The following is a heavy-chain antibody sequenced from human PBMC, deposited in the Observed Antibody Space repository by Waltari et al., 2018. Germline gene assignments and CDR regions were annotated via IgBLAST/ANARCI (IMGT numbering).Heavy chain of an antibody. CDR1: GFTFRSYG. J-gene: IGHJ6*03. V-gene: IGHV3-30*02. D-gene: IGHD1-26*01. CDR2: IRYDGSNK. CDR3: AKDSVSGSYYYYMDV. Sequence: QVQLVESGGGVVQPGGSPRLSCAASGFTFRSYGMHWVRQAPGKGLEWVAFIRYDGSNKYYADSVKGRFTISRDNSKNTLYLQMDSLRVEDTAVYYCAKDSVSGSYYYYMDVWGKGTTVTVSS.